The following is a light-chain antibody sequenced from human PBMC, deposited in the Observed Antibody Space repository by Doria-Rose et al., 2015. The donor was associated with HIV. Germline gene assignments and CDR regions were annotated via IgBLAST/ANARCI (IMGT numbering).Light chain of an antibody. CDR3: QQYNSYWT. V-gene: IGKV1-5*03. CDR2: EAS. Sequence: ASVGDRVTITCRASQSISTWLAWYQQIPGKAPKLLIYEASSLGSGVPSRFSGSGSGTEFTLTINSLQPDDFATYYCQQYNSYWTFGQGTKVEIK. J-gene: IGKJ1*01. CDR1: QSISTW.